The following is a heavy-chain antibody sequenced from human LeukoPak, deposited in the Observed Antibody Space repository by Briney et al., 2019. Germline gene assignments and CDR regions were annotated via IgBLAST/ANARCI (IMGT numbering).Heavy chain of an antibody. J-gene: IGHJ5*02. Sequence: KVSCKASGYTFTSYGISWVRQVPGKGLEWMGLIYPGYSDAKYSPSFQGQVTLSVDASISTAYLQLSGLRASDTAIYYCVRFALTSSLDHWGQGTLVTVSS. CDR1: GYTFTSYG. CDR2: IYPGYSDA. V-gene: IGHV5-51*01. D-gene: IGHD6-13*01. CDR3: VRFALTSSLDH.